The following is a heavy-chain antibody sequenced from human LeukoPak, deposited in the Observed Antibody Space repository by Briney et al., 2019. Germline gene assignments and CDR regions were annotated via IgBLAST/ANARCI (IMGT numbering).Heavy chain of an antibody. CDR3: AREGSGWYQDY. J-gene: IGHJ4*02. V-gene: IGHV3-7*03. CDR1: GFTFSSYW. D-gene: IGHD6-19*01. Sequence: SGGSLRLSCAASGFTFSSYWMSWVRQAPGKGLEWVANIKQDGSEKYYVDSVKGRFTISRDNAKNSLYLQMNSLRAENTAVYYCAREGSGWYQDYWGQGTLVTVSS. CDR2: IKQDGSEK.